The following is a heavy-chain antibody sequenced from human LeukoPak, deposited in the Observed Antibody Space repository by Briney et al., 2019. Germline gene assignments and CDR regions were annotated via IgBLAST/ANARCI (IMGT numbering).Heavy chain of an antibody. D-gene: IGHD5-18*01. J-gene: IGHJ4*02. CDR3: AKDSPRGYSYGLN. V-gene: IGHV3-23*01. CDR2: ISGSSDNT. CDR1: GFTFASYA. Sequence: GGSLRLSCAASGFTFASYAMNWVRQAPGKGLEWVSAISGSSDNTYYADSVKGRLTISRDNSKNTLYLQMNSLRAEDTAVYYCAKDSPRGYSYGLNWGQGTLVTVSS.